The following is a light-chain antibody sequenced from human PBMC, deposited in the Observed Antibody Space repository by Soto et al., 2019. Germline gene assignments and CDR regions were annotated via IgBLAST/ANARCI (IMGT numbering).Light chain of an antibody. Sequence: EIVMTQSPATLSVSPGERATLSCRASQSVSSDFAWYHQKPGQAPRLLIYGASTKTTGSPARFSGSGSGTEYTLANNCLKSQDFAVYYCQQYNNLPRTCGQGTKVEIK. CDR1: QSVSSD. CDR2: GAS. CDR3: QQYNNLPRT. V-gene: IGKV3-15*01. J-gene: IGKJ1*01.